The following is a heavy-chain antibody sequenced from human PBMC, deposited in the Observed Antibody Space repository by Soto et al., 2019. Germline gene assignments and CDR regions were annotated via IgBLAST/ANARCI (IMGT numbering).Heavy chain of an antibody. V-gene: IGHV4-59*01. J-gene: IGHJ6*02. D-gene: IGHD1-1*01. CDR2: IYHSGTT. CDR1: GGSLSPYY. Sequence: QVQLQESGPGLVKPSETLSLTCTVSGGSLSPYYWIWIRQPPGKGLEWIGYIYHSGTTNYNPSLKSRVSISVDTSKNQFSLKLSSVTAADTAVYYCARGGRYRYAMDVWGQGTTVSVS. CDR3: ARGGRYRYAMDV.